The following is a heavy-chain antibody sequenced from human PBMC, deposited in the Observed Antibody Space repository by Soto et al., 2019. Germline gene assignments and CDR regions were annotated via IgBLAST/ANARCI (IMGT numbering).Heavy chain of an antibody. CDR1: GLGVSSYA. V-gene: IGHV3-23*01. Sequence: PGGSLGLACAASGLGVSSYAMNWVRQAPGKGLEWVSSITYTGVSTYYADSVKGRFTISRDNSRDTLFLQMNSLRAEDTAIYYCAKSSVWYPYFDSWGQGTLVTVSS. CDR2: ITYTGVST. D-gene: IGHD6-13*01. J-gene: IGHJ4*02. CDR3: AKSSVWYPYFDS.